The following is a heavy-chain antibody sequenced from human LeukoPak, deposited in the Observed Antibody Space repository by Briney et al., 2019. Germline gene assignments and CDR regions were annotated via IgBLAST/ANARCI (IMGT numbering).Heavy chain of an antibody. V-gene: IGHV4-38-2*01. CDR3: ARLGFVVVVAAIRI. D-gene: IGHD2-15*01. CDR1: GYSISSGYY. J-gene: IGHJ3*02. CDR2: IYHSGST. Sequence: PSETLSITCAVSGYSISSGYYWGWIRQPPGKGLEWIGSIYHSGSTYYNPSLKSRVTISVDTSKNQFSLKLSSVTAADTAVYYCARLGFVVVVAAIRIWGQGTMVTVSS.